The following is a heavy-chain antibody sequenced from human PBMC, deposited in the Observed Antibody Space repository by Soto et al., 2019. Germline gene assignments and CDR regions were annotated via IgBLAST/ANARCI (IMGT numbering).Heavy chain of an antibody. D-gene: IGHD1-1*01. CDR3: GRAHLGSDRYILEPFDP. CDR2: TYYRSKWYN. J-gene: IGHJ5*02. Sequence: SQTLSLTCAISGDSASSNSATWNWIRQSPSRGLEWLGRTYYRSKWYNDYAISVKSRITINPDTSKNQFSLQLSSVIPDDTAVYYCGRAHLGSDRYILEPFDPWGQGTQVTVSS. V-gene: IGHV6-1*01. CDR1: GDSASSNSAT.